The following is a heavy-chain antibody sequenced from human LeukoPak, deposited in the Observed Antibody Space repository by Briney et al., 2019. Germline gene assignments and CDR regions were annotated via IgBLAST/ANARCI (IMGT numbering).Heavy chain of an antibody. J-gene: IGHJ3*02. Sequence: ASVKVSCKASGYTFTSYDINWVRQATGQGLEWMGWMNPNSGNTGYAQKFQGRVTITRNTSISTDYMELSSLTSEDTAVHYCARGVGYDTVGGYAFDIWGQGTMVTVSS. CDR2: MNPNSGNT. CDR3: ARGVGYDTVGGYAFDI. V-gene: IGHV1-8*03. CDR1: GYTFTSYD. D-gene: IGHD2-8*02.